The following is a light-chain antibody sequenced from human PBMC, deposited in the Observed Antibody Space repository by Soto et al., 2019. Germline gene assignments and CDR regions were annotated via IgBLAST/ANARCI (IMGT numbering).Light chain of an antibody. Sequence: EIVMTQSPATLSVSPWDRATLSCRASQSVSSNLAWYQQKPGQAPRLVVYGASSGATGIPARFRGSGSGTDFTLTISSLEPEDFAVYYCQQRGDWPPITFGQGTRLEI. J-gene: IGKJ5*01. CDR1: QSVSSN. CDR2: GAS. V-gene: IGKV3-11*01. CDR3: QQRGDWPPIT.